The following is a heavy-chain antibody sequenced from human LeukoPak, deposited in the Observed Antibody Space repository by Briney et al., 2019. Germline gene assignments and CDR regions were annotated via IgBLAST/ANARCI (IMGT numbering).Heavy chain of an antibody. CDR1: GGSISSSNYY. CDR2: FYSGWSA. CDR3: ARKQGGTMYDF. V-gene: IGHV4-39*07. J-gene: IGHJ4*02. Sequence: PSETLSLTCIVPGGSISSSNYYWAWIRQPPGKGLEWIGTFYSGWSAYYNPSLTSRVSISKDTSDNQFSLRLYSVTAADTAVYYCARKQGGTMYDFWGQGTQVTVSS. D-gene: IGHD1-7*01.